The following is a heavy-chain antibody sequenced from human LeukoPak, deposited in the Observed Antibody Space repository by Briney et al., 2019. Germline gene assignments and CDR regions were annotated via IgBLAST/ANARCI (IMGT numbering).Heavy chain of an antibody. CDR3: ARDLCGGDCYSDY. Sequence: TGGSLRLSCAASGFTFSSYSMNWVRQAPGKGLEWVSSISSSSSYIYYADSVEGRFTISRDNAKNSLYLQMNSLRAENTAVYYCARDLCGGDCYSDYWGQGTLVTVSS. CDR2: ISSSSSYI. V-gene: IGHV3-21*01. D-gene: IGHD2-21*02. J-gene: IGHJ4*02. CDR1: GFTFSSYS.